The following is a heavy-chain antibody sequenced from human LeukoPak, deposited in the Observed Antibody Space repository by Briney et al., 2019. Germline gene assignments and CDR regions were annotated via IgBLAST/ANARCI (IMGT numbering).Heavy chain of an antibody. CDR3: AKDKGSGWNYYYYYMDV. D-gene: IGHD6-19*01. V-gene: IGHV3-43*02. CDR2: ISGDGGST. J-gene: IGHJ6*03. CDR1: GFTFGDYA. Sequence: PGGSLRLSCAASGFTFGDYAMHWVRQAPGKGLEWVSLISGDGGSTYYADSVKGRFTISRDNSKNSLYLQMNSLRTEDTALYYCAKDKGSGWNYYYYYMDVWGKGTTVTVSS.